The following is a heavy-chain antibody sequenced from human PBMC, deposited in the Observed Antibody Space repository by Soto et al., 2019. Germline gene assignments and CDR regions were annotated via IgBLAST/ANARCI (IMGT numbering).Heavy chain of an antibody. CDR2: INHSGST. Sequence: ERLSRTCPVYGGSFTGYYWGWIRQPPGKGLEWIGEINHSGSTNYNPSLKSRVTISVDTSKNQFYLKLSSVTAADTAVYYSARVLRDYGGNFYDDWGQGTLVTVYS. CDR1: GGSFTGYY. CDR3: ARVLRDYGGNFYDD. D-gene: IGHD4-17*01. V-gene: IGHV4-34*01. J-gene: IGHJ4*02.